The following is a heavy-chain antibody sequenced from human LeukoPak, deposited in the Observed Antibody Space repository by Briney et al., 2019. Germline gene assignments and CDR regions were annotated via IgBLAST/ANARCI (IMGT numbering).Heavy chain of an antibody. D-gene: IGHD5-12*01. CDR3: AKDRGFSGYDLTDY. Sequence: GGSLRLSCAASGFPFSSYPRSWVRKAPGKGLEWVSAFSGSGGSTYYADSVKGRFTISRDNSKNTLYLQMNSLRAEDTAVYYCAKDRGFSGYDLTDYWGQGTLVTVSS. V-gene: IGHV3-23*01. CDR2: FSGSGGST. CDR1: GFPFSSYP. J-gene: IGHJ4*02.